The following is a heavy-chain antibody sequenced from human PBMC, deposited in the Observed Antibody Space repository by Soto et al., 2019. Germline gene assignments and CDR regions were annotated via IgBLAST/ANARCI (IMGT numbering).Heavy chain of an antibody. CDR1: GYTFTSYD. V-gene: IGHV1-8*01. CDR2: MNPNSGNT. J-gene: IGHJ6*03. CDR3: ATWPRYSSGWSDLYYYYYYMDV. Sequence: ASVKVSCKASGYTFTSYDINWVRQATGQRLEWMGWMNPNSGNTGYAQKFQGRVTMTRNTSISTAYMELGSLRSEDTAVYYCATWPRYSSGWSDLYYYYYYMDVWGKGTTVTVSS. D-gene: IGHD6-19*01.